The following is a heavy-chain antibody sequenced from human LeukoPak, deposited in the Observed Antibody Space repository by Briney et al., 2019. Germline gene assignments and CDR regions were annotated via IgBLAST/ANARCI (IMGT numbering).Heavy chain of an antibody. J-gene: IGHJ5*02. CDR3: ASQWLGSYNWFDP. CDR1: GFTFDDYA. Sequence: GGSLRLSCAASGFTFDDYAMHWVRQAPGTGLEWVSGISWNSGSIGYADSVKGRFTISRDNAKNSLYLQMNSLRAEDTALYYCASQWLGSYNWFDPWGQGTLVTVSS. D-gene: IGHD6-19*01. V-gene: IGHV3-9*01. CDR2: ISWNSGSI.